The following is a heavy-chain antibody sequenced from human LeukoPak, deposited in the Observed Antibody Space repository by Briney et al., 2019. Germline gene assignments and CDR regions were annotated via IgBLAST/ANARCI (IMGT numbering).Heavy chain of an antibody. J-gene: IGHJ4*02. CDR3: AKDPFYDILTGYYDY. CDR1: GFTFSSYA. Sequence: GGSLRLSCAASGFTFSSYAMSWVRQAPGKGLEWVSAISGSGGSTYYAGSVKGRFTISRDNSKNTLYLQMNSLRAEDTAVYYCAKDPFYDILTGYYDYWGQGTLVTVSS. V-gene: IGHV3-23*01. CDR2: ISGSGGST. D-gene: IGHD3-9*01.